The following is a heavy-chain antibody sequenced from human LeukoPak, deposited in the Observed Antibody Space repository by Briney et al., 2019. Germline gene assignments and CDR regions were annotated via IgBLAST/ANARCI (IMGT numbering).Heavy chain of an antibody. CDR2: INHSGRT. Sequence: PSETLSLTCAVYGGSFSGYYWSWIRQPPGKGLEWIGEINHSGRTNYNPSLKSRVSMSVDTSKNQFSLKLSSVTAADTAVYYCARDSGTTGEVKFDPWGQGTLVTVSS. V-gene: IGHV4-34*01. CDR1: GGSFSGYY. CDR3: ARDSGTTGEVKFDP. D-gene: IGHD3-10*01. J-gene: IGHJ5*02.